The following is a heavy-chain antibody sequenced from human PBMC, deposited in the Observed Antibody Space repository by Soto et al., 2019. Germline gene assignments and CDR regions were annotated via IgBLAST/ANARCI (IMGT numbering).Heavy chain of an antibody. V-gene: IGHV4-31*03. CDR1: GDSINSGAHY. D-gene: IGHD2-15*01. J-gene: IGHJ4*02. CDR3: AGGAAGPYYSDY. Sequence: SETLSLTCNVSGDSINSGAHYWTWIRQHPGKGLEWIGYIYYSGSTYYNTSLKSRVTISVDASRIQFSLQLNSVTAADTAVYYCAGGAAGPYYSDYWGQGTVVTVSS. CDR2: IYYSGST.